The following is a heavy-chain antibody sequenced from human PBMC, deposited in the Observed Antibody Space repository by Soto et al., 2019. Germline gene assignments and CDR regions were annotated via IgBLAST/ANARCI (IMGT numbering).Heavy chain of an antibody. V-gene: IGHV3-21*01. CDR2: ISGSSVYI. J-gene: IGHJ4*02. D-gene: IGHD6-6*01. Sequence: GWSLRLSCAASGFSFSSYSMNLVRQAPGKGLEWVSSISGSSVYIYYADSVKGRFAMSRDNAKNSVYLQMNSLRAEDTAVYYCARDLQLAPGYWGEGTLVTVSS. CDR1: GFSFSSYS. CDR3: ARDLQLAPGY.